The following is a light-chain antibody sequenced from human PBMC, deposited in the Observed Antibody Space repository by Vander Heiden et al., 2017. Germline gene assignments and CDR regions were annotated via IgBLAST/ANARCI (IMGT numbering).Light chain of an antibody. V-gene: IGKV4-1*01. CDR3: HQYYTTRT. J-gene: IGKJ1*01. CDR1: QSVLYSSNNKNY. CDR2: WAS. Sequence: DIVMTQSPDSLAVSLGERAAINCKSSQSVLYSSNNKNYLAWFQQKPGQSPKLLIYWASTREAGVPDRFSGSGSGTDFTLTISILQAEDVAVYYCHQYYTTRTFGQGTKVEIK.